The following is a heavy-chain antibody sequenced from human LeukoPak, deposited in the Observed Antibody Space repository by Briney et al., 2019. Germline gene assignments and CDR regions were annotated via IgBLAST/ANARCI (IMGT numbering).Heavy chain of an antibody. CDR3: AKDITVEMATITRFDY. D-gene: IGHD5-24*01. V-gene: IGHV3-48*03. CDR1: GFTFSSYE. CDR2: ISSSGSTI. Sequence: PGGSLRLSCAASGFTFSSYEMNWVRQAPGKGLEWVSYISSSGSTIYYADSVKGRFTISRDNAKNSLYLQMNSLRAEDTAVYYCAKDITVEMATITRFDYWGQGTLVTVSS. J-gene: IGHJ4*02.